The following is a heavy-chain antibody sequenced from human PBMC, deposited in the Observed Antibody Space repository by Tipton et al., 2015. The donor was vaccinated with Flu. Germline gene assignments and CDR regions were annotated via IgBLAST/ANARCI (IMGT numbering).Heavy chain of an antibody. CDR2: IYSSDST. CDR3: VCWGNDHSNWNG. J-gene: IGHJ4*02. V-gene: IGHV3-53*01. Sequence: SLRLSCAASGFIVSSDYMSWVRQAPGKGLEWVSVIYSSDSTSYADSVRGRFTLSRDNSRNTLYLQMNNLRVEDTAVYYCVCWGNDHSNWNGWGQGTLVTVSS. CDR1: GFIVSSDY. D-gene: IGHD1-20*01.